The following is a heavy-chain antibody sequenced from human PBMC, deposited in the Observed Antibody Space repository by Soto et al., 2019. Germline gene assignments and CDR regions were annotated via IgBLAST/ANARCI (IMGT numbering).Heavy chain of an antibody. CDR1: GFTFSSYS. CDR2: ISSSSSYI. Sequence: GGSLRLSCAASGFTFSSYSMNWVRQAPGKGLEWVSSISSSSSYIYYADSVKGRFTISRDNAKNSLYLQMNSLRAEDTAVYYCAREAIFGVVTIRGYWGQGTLVTVSS. CDR3: AREAIFGVVTIRGY. V-gene: IGHV3-21*01. J-gene: IGHJ4*02. D-gene: IGHD3-3*01.